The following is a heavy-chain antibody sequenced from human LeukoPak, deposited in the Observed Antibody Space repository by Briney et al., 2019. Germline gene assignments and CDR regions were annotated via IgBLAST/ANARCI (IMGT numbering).Heavy chain of an antibody. Sequence: SETLSLTCAVYGGSFSGYYWSWIRQPPGKGLEWIGEINHSGSTNYNPSLKSRVTISVDTSKNQFSLKLSSVTAADTAVYYCARGLLWFGEWRNWFDPWGQGTLVTVSS. CDR1: GGSFSGYY. J-gene: IGHJ5*02. V-gene: IGHV4-34*01. D-gene: IGHD3-10*01. CDR3: ARGLLWFGEWRNWFDP. CDR2: INHSGST.